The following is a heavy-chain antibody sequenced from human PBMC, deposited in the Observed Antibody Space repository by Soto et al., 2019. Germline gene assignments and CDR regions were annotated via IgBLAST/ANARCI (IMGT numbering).Heavy chain of an antibody. J-gene: IGHJ4*02. CDR2: INWNSDKV. CDR1: GFNFGNYA. V-gene: IGHV3-9*01. Sequence: VLLVESGGGLVQPGRSLRLSCAVSGFNFGNYAIHWVRQAPGKGLEWVAAINWNSDKVAYSGSVLGRFTIFRDSAKNSLHLKMNALTTEDTALYYCAKDKGGTPYYIDSWGQGLLVTVSS. CDR3: AKDKGGTPYYIDS. D-gene: IGHD6-25*01.